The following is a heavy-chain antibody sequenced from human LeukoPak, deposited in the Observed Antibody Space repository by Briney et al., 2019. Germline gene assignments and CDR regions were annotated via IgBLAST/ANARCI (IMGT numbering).Heavy chain of an antibody. Sequence: ASVKVSCKASGYTFTGYSIHWVRQAPGQGLEWMGWINPNSGGTDYAQKFQGRVTITRDTSTSTACMELSRLRSDDTAVYYCARDRREVRARYNGMDVRGQGTTVTVSS. V-gene: IGHV1-2*02. D-gene: IGHD2-2*01. CDR3: ARDRREVRARYNGMDV. J-gene: IGHJ6*02. CDR2: INPNSGGT. CDR1: GYTFTGYS.